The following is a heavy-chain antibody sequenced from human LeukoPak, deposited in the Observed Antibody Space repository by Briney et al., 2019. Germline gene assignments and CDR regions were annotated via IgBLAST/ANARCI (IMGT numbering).Heavy chain of an antibody. V-gene: IGHV4-4*07. CDR3: ARGRRRAGYGDKTGDQQYFQH. CDR1: GDSISSYY. Sequence: SETLSLTCTVSGDSISSYYWNWIRQPAGKGLEYVGHIFPTGSTHYSPSLTSRVTMSIDMSKNQFSLKLTSVTAADTAVYYCARGRRRAGYGDKTGDQQYFQHWGQGILVTVSS. D-gene: IGHD4-17*01. J-gene: IGHJ1*01. CDR2: IFPTGST.